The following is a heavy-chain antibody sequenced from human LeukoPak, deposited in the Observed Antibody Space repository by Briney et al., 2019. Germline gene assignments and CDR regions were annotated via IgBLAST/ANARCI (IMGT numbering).Heavy chain of an antibody. CDR3: AREVVATTTFDY. J-gene: IGHJ4*02. CDR2: IYYSGST. Sequence: SQTLSLTRTVSGGSISSGGYYWSWIRQHPGKGLEWIGYIYYSGSTYYNPSLKSRVTISVDTSKNQFSLKLSSVTAADTAVYYCAREVVATTTFDYWGQGTLVTVSS. CDR1: GGSISSGGYY. V-gene: IGHV4-31*03. D-gene: IGHD5-12*01.